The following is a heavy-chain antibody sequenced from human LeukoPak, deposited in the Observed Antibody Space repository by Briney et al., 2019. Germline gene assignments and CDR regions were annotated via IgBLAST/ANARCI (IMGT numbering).Heavy chain of an antibody. Sequence: SGTLSLTCSVSGGSINNYYWSWIRQPPGKGLEWIGHINYSGTTDYNPSLQSRVTMSVGTSKNQFSLRLSSVTAADTAVYYCARGKYYYYGSSSYYGFDYWGQGTLVAVSP. D-gene: IGHD3-22*01. CDR3: ARGKYYYYGSSSYYGFDY. V-gene: IGHV4-59*01. CDR1: GGSINNYY. J-gene: IGHJ4*02. CDR2: INYSGTT.